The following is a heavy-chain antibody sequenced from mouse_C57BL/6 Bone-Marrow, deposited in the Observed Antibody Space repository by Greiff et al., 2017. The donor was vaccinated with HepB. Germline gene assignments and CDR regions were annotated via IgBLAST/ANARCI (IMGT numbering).Heavy chain of an antibody. V-gene: IGHV14-2*01. D-gene: IGHD1-1*01. Sequence: VQLQHSGAELVKPGASVKLSCTASGFNIKDYYMHWVKQRTEQGLEWIGRIDPEDGETKYDPKFQGKATITADTSSNTAYMQLSSLTSEDTAVYYGARIYDYGSPGYFDYWGQGTTLTVSS. CDR3: ARIYDYGSPGYFDY. CDR2: IDPEDGET. J-gene: IGHJ2*01. CDR1: GFNIKDYY.